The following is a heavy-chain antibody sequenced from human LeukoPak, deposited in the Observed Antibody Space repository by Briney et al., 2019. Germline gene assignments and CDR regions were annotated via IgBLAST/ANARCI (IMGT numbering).Heavy chain of an antibody. V-gene: IGHV4-30-2*02. CDR1: GGSISSGGYS. D-gene: IGHD6-13*01. CDR2: IYHSGST. J-gene: IGHJ4*02. CDR3: ARRTLYSRYYDY. Sequence: PSETLSLTCAVSGGSISSGGYSWSWIRQPPGKGLEWVGYIYHSGSTYYNPSLKSRVTISVDRSKNQFSLKLSSVTAADTAVYYCARRTLYSRYYDYWGQGTLVTVSS.